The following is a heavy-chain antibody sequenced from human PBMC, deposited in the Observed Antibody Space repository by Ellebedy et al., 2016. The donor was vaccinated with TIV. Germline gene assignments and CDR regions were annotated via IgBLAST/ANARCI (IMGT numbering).Heavy chain of an antibody. J-gene: IGHJ4*02. Sequence: PGGSLRLSCAASGFTFSTYWMHWVRQAPGKGLVWLSRINSDGSATSYADSVKGRFTISRDNAKNTLYLQMNSLRVEDTAVYYCARDLQTDFDYWGQGTLVTVSS. D-gene: IGHD4-11*01. CDR2: INSDGSAT. CDR1: GFTFSTYW. CDR3: ARDLQTDFDY. V-gene: IGHV3-74*01.